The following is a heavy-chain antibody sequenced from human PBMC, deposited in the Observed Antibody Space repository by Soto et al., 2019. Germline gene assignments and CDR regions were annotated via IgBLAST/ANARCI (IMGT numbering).Heavy chain of an antibody. CDR1: GGTFKMYA. Sequence: QVQLVQSGVEVREPGSAVKVSCEASGGTFKMYAMHWVRQAPGQGLEWMGGIIPILDKPTYAQKFQGRVTITVDDSTATAYMELTSLRSDDTAVYYCTRSIGSGGVVGGFDYWGQGTLVTVSS. CDR3: TRSIGSGGVVGGFDY. D-gene: IGHD3-16*02. J-gene: IGHJ4*02. CDR2: IIPILDKP. V-gene: IGHV1-69*01.